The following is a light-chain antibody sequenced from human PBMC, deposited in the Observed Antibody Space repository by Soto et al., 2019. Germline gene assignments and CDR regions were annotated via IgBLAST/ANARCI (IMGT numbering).Light chain of an antibody. Sequence: DIQMTQSPSTLSASVGDRVTITFRASQGISGWLAWYQQKAGKAPRLLIFDASSLMSGVPSRFSGSGYGTEFTLTINRLQPDDSATYYCQQYDSFSVWTFGQGTKVDNK. CDR3: QQYDSFSVWT. CDR1: QGISGW. J-gene: IGKJ1*01. CDR2: DAS. V-gene: IGKV1-5*01.